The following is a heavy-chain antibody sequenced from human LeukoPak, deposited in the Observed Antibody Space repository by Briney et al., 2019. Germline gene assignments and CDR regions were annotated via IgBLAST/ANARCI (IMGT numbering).Heavy chain of an antibody. V-gene: IGHV1-24*01. CDR2: FDPEDGET. D-gene: IGHD6-6*01. CDR3: ARGRRQLAYYYYGMDV. J-gene: IGHJ6*02. Sequence: GASVKVSCKVSGYTLTELSMHWVRQAPGKGLEWMGGFDPEDGETIYAQKFQGRVTMTRNTSISTAYMELSSLRSEATAVYYCARGRRQLAYYYYGMDVWGQGTTVTVSS. CDR1: GYTLTELS.